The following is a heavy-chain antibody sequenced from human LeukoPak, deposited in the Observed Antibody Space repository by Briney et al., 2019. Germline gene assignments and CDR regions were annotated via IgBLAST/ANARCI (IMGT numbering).Heavy chain of an antibody. CDR1: GFTVSSSY. V-gene: IGHV3-53*01. CDR2: IYSGGST. Sequence: GGSLRLSCAASGFTVSSSYMSWVRQVPGKGLEWVSVIYSGGSTSYADSVKGRFTISRDNSKNKLYLQMNGLGAEDTAVYYCARAPTNYVASGGQGTLVSVSS. D-gene: IGHD3-16*01. J-gene: IGHJ5*01. CDR3: ARAPTNYVAS.